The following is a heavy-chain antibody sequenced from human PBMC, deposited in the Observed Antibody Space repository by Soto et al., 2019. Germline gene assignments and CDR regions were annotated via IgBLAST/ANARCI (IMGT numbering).Heavy chain of an antibody. D-gene: IGHD6-19*01. CDR1: GYTFTNYG. CDR2: ISANNGDT. J-gene: IGHJ4*02. Sequence: QIQLVQSGAEVKKPGASVKVSCKASGYTFTNYGITWVRQAPGQGLEWMGCISANNGDTKYAQNLQGRVTMTTDTTTSTAYMELRSLRSDDTAMYYCARGGWQWLGVDYWGQGTLVTVSS. CDR3: ARGGWQWLGVDY. V-gene: IGHV1-18*01.